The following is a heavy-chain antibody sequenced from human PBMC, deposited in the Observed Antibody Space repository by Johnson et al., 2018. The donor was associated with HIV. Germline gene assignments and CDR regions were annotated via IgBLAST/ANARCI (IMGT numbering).Heavy chain of an antibody. D-gene: IGHD3-16*02. V-gene: IGHV3-66*01. CDR2: IYGGGTT. CDR1: GFTVSTNY. CDR3: ARENYDDVWESYRKGGAFDI. J-gene: IGHJ3*02. Sequence: EVQLVESGGGLVQPGGSLRLSCAASGFTVSTNYLTWVRQAPGKGLEWVSLIYGGGTTYYADSVKGRFTVSRDNSKNTLYLQMNSLTAEDTAVYYCARENYDDVWESYRKGGAFDIWGQGTMVTVSS.